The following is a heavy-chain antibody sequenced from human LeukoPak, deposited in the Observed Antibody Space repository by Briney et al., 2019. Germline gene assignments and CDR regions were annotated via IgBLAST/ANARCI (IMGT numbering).Heavy chain of an antibody. CDR3: ARVCSGGSCYYYFDY. CDR1: GYTFTGYF. J-gene: IGHJ4*02. Sequence: ASVKVSCKASGYTFTGYFMHWVRQAPGQGLEWMGWINPNSGGTNYAQKFQGRVTMTRDTSISTAYMELSRLRSDDTAVYYCARVCSGGSCYYYFDYWGQGTLVTVSS. CDR2: INPNSGGT. D-gene: IGHD2-15*01. V-gene: IGHV1-2*02.